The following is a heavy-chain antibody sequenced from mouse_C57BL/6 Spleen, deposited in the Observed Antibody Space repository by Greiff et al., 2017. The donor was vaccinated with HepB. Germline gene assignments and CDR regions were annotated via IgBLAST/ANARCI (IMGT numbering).Heavy chain of an antibody. V-gene: IGHV1-5*01. CDR1: GYTFTSYW. CDR2: IYPGNSDT. J-gene: IGHJ3*01. CDR3: TRGGQDGASWFAY. Sequence: VQLQQSGTVLARPGASVKMSCKTSGYTFTSYWMHWVKQRPGQGLEWIGAIYPGNSDTSYNQKFKGKAKLTAVTSASTAYMELSSLTNEDSAVYYCTRGGQDGASWFAYWGQGTLVTVSA.